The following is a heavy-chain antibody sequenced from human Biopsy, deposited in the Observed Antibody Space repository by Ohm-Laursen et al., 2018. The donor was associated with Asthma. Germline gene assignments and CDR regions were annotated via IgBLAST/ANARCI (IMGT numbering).Heavy chain of an antibody. CDR1: PGSINDYY. CDR2: VHSTGST. CDR3: VRATSTWSQSGPHYFDH. Sequence: GTLSLTCTVSPGSINDYYWNWIRQFPRKGLEWIGYVHSTGSTRFNPSLKSRLTISVDTSVDQVSPKLTSVTAADTAVYYCVRATSTWSQSGPHYFDHWGQGTLVTVSS. D-gene: IGHD6-13*01. V-gene: IGHV4-59*12. J-gene: IGHJ4*02.